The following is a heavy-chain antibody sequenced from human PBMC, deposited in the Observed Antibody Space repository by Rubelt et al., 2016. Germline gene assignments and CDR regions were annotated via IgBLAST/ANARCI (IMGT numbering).Heavy chain of an antibody. CDR3: AKGGNVVVTARLYYFDY. CDR2: IRYDGSNK. J-gene: IGHJ4*02. D-gene: IGHD2-21*02. V-gene: IGHV3-30*02. CDR1: GFTFSSYG. Sequence: QVQLVESGGGVVQPGGSLRLSCAASGFTFSSYGMHWVRQAPGKGLEWVAFIRYDGSNKYYADSVKGRFTISRDNSKNKLYLQMNSLRAEDTAVYYCAKGGNVVVTARLYYFDYWGQGTLVTVSS.